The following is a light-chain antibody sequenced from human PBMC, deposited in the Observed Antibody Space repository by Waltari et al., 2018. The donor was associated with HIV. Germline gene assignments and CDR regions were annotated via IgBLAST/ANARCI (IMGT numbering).Light chain of an antibody. CDR3: LLSYAGARPVV. CDR1: TGAVPSDHY. Sequence: QAVVTQEPSLTVSPGGTVTLTCGSSTGAVPSDHYPYWLQQKSGQAPRTLIYDTSNKHSWTPARFSGSLLGGKAALTLSGAQPEDEAEYFCLLSYAGARPVVFGGGTKLTVL. V-gene: IGLV7-46*01. CDR2: DTS. J-gene: IGLJ2*01.